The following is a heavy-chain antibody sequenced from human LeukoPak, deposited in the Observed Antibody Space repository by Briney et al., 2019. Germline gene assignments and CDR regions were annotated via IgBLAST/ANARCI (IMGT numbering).Heavy chain of an antibody. CDR2: IYSGGST. Sequence: GGSLRLSCAASGFTVGSNYMSWVRQAPGKGLEWVSVIYSGGSTYYADSVKGRFTISRDNSKNTLYLQMSSLRAEDTAVYYCARALYSGYYDYWGQGTLVTVSS. J-gene: IGHJ4*02. V-gene: IGHV3-53*01. D-gene: IGHD3-22*01. CDR3: ARALYSGYYDY. CDR1: GFTVGSNY.